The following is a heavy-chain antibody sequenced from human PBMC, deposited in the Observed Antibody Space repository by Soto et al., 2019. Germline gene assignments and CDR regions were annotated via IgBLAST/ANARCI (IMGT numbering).Heavy chain of an antibody. CDR1: GYTFTSYG. J-gene: IGHJ4*02. Sequence: ASLKVSCKASGYTFTSYGISWVRQAPGQGLEWMGWISAYNGNTNYAQKLQGRVTMTTDTSTSTAYMELRSLRSDDTAVYYCARGDYSSGWHALDYWGQGTLVTVSS. D-gene: IGHD6-19*01. CDR3: ARGDYSSGWHALDY. CDR2: ISAYNGNT. V-gene: IGHV1-18*01.